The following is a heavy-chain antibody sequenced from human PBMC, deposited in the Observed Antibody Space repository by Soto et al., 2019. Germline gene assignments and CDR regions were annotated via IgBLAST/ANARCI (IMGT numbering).Heavy chain of an antibody. CDR2: IYYSGST. V-gene: IGHV4-59*12. J-gene: IGHJ4*02. D-gene: IGHD3-9*01. CDR1: GGSISSYY. CDR3: ARESSPTIWYYFDY. Sequence: PSETLSLTCTVSGGSISSYYWSWIRQPPGKGLEWIGYIYYSGSTYYNPSLKSRVTISVDTSKNQFSLKLSSVTAADTAVYYCARESSPTIWYYFDYWGQGTLVTVSS.